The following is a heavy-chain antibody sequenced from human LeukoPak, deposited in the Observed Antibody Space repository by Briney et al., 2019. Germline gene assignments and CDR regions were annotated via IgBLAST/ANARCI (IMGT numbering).Heavy chain of an antibody. CDR1: GFTFSAYT. J-gene: IGHJ6*02. CDR2: ISSSSSII. Sequence: GGSLRLSCVASGFTFSAYTMNWVRQAPGKGLEWVSYISSSSSIIYYADSVKGRFTISRDNAKNSLYLQMNSLRDKDTAVYYCAGQVYYGMDVWGQGTTVTVSS. CDR3: AGQVYYGMDV. V-gene: IGHV3-48*02.